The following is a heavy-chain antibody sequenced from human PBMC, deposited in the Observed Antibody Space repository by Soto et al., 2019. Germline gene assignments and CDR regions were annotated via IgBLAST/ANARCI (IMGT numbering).Heavy chain of an antibody. CDR3: ATTTAVIVAQGPMEV. CDR1: GFKFIDYY. Sequence: EVQLVQSGAEVKKPGATVKISCKVSGFKFIDYYLYWVQQAPGKALEWMGRVDPEDGETVYSEKFQGRLTITEDTSRDIEHIELSGLRSEDTAVYFCATTTAVIVAQGPMEVCGQGTTVIVSS. J-gene: IGHJ6*01. D-gene: IGHD2-21*01. V-gene: IGHV1-69-2*01. CDR2: VDPEDGET.